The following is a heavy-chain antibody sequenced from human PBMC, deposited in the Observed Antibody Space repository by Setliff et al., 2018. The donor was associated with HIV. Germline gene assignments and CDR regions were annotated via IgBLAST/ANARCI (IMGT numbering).Heavy chain of an antibody. CDR1: GDSVSSNSAA. J-gene: IGHJ6*03. D-gene: IGHD1-1*01. V-gene: IGHV6-1*01. CDR2: TYYRSKWYK. Sequence: SQTLSLTCALSGDSVSSNSAAWNWIRQSPSRGLEWLGRTYYRSKWYKDYVVSVKSLITINPDTTKNQFSLQLKSVTPEDTAVYYCARGGDWDDNYYMDVWSKGTTVTVSS. CDR3: ARGGDWDDNYYMDV.